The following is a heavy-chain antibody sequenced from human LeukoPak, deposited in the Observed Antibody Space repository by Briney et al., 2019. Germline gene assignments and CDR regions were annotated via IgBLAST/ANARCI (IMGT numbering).Heavy chain of an antibody. CDR2: IYPGDSDT. CDR1: GYSFTSYW. V-gene: IGHV5-51*01. D-gene: IGHD2-15*01. CDR3: ARSQGYCSGGSCLQGDWFDP. J-gene: IGHJ5*02. Sequence: GESLKISCKGSGYSFTSYWIGWVRQMPGKGLEWMGIIYPGDSDTRYSPSFQGQVTISADKSISTAYLQWSSLKASDTAMYYCARSQGYCSGGSCLQGDWFDPWGRGTLVTVSS.